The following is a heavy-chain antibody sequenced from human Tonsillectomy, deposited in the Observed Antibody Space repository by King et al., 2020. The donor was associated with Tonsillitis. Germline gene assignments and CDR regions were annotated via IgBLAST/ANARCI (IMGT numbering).Heavy chain of an antibody. Sequence: QLVQSGGGVVQPGRSLRLSCAVSGFDFNSYAMHWVRQAPGKGLEWVAVISYDGTNKYYADSVKGRFTISRDNSKNTLYLQMNSLRAEDTAVYYCAREPTFIIVVVAAIDHWGQGTLVTVSS. D-gene: IGHD2-15*01. CDR1: GFDFNSYA. J-gene: IGHJ4*02. CDR2: ISYDGTNK. CDR3: AREPTFIIVVVAAIDH. V-gene: IGHV3-30*04.